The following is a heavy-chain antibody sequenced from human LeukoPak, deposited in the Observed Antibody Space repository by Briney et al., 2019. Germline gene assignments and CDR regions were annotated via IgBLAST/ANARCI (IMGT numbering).Heavy chain of an antibody. V-gene: IGHV3-74*01. CDR3: ARGTAATAGIDY. CDR1: GFNFSTYW. CDR2: INTDGSAT. Sequence: GGSLRLSCAVSGFNFSTYWIHWVRQAPRKGLVWVSLINTDGSATTYGDSAKGRFTVSRDNDKNSLFLEMNSLRVEDTAVYYCARGTAATAGIDYWGQGTLVTVSS. J-gene: IGHJ4*02. D-gene: IGHD6-13*01.